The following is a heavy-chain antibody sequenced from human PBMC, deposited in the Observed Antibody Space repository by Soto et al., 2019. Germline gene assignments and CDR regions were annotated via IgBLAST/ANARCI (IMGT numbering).Heavy chain of an antibody. D-gene: IGHD2-15*01. CDR1: GGSISSYY. J-gene: IGHJ6*02. Sequence: SETLSLTCTVSGGSISSYYWSWIRQPPGKELEWIGYIYYIGSTNYSPSLKSRVTISVDTSKNQFSLRLSSVTAADTAVYYCARDGGRYCSGGSCYVGMDVWGQGTTVTVSS. CDR3: ARDGGRYCSGGSCYVGMDV. CDR2: IYYIGST. V-gene: IGHV4-59*01.